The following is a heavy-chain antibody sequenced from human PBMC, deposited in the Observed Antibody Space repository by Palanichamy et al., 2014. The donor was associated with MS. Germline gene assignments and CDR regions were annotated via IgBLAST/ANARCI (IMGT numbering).Heavy chain of an antibody. V-gene: IGHV4-30-4*01. CDR2: IYYSGSS. J-gene: IGHJ4*02. CDR3: ARLHSGSYYGLLDH. Sequence: QVQLQESGPGLVRPSQTLSLTCTVSGGSISTSDYYWSWIRQPPGKGLEWIGYIYYSGSSHYNPSLKSRISLSIDTSKNRFSLKMNSVTVADTAIYYCARLHSGSYYGLLDHWGLGTLVTVSS. D-gene: IGHD1-26*01. CDR1: GGSISTSDYY.